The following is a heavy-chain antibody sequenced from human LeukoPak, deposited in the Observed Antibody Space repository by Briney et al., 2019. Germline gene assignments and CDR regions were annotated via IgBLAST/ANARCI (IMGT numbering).Heavy chain of an antibody. CDR1: GYTFTSYY. J-gene: IGHJ4*02. Sequence: ASVRVSCKASGYTFTSYYMHWVRQAPGQGLEWMGIINPSGGSTSYAQKFQGRVTMTRDTSTSTVYMELSSLRSDDTAVYYCARGPPNWGYDYWGPGTLVTVSS. CDR3: ARGPPNWGYDY. D-gene: IGHD7-27*01. V-gene: IGHV1-46*01. CDR2: INPSGGST.